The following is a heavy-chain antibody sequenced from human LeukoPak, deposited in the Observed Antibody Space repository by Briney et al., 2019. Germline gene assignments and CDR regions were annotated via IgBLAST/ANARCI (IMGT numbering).Heavy chain of an antibody. CDR3: ARTRNDHGYNGTS. Sequence: SVEVSCEASGGTFSSYAISWVRQAPGQGLEWMGRIIPILGIANYAQKFQGRVTITADKSTSTAYMELSSLRSEDTAVYYCARTRNDHGYNGTSWGQGTLVTVSS. V-gene: IGHV1-69*04. CDR2: IIPILGIA. CDR1: GGTFSSYA. J-gene: IGHJ4*02. D-gene: IGHD5-24*01.